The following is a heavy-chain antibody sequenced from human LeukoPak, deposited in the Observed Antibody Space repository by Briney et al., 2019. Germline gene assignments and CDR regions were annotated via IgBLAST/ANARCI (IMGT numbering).Heavy chain of an antibody. CDR1: GYSFSTYW. CDR3: VSSSGYYRFDY. J-gene: IGHJ4*02. D-gene: IGHD3-22*01. CDR2: IYPGDSDT. Sequence: GESLKISCKGSGYSFSTYWISWVRQMPGKGLEWMGIIYPGDSDTRYSPSFQGQVTISADKSISTAYLQWSSLKASDTAMYYCVSSSGYYRFDYWGQGTLVTVSS. V-gene: IGHV5-51*01.